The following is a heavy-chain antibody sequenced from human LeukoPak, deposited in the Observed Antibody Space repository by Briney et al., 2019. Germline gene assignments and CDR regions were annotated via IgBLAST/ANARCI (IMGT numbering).Heavy chain of an antibody. CDR3: ARDVRLPRRALDI. Sequence: SGTLSLTCAVSGGSISSSNWWNWVHQPPGKGLEWIGEIYHSGSTNYNPSLKSRVTISVDKSKNQFSLKLSSVTAADTAVYYCARDVRLPRRALDIWGQGTMVTVSS. J-gene: IGHJ3*02. CDR2: IYHSGST. CDR1: GGSISSSNW. V-gene: IGHV4-4*02. D-gene: IGHD5-18*01.